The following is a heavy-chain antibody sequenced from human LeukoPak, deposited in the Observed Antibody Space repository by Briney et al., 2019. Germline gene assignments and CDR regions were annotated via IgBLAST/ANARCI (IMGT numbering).Heavy chain of an antibody. CDR1: GFTFSSYA. V-gene: IGHV3-30-3*01. D-gene: IGHD6-13*01. J-gene: IGHJ6*03. CDR3: ARDQQPPETIQYYYYYYMDV. CDR2: ISYDGSNK. Sequence: GGSLRLSCAASGFTFSSYAMHWVRQAPGKGLEWVAVISYDGSNKYYADSVKGRFTISRDNSKNTLYLQMNSLRAEDTAVYYCARDQQPPETIQYYYYYYMDVWGKGTTVTVSS.